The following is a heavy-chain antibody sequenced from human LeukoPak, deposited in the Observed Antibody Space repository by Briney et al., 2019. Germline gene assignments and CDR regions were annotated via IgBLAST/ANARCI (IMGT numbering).Heavy chain of an antibody. CDR3: ARILGFTLDY. CDR2: ISLGGETR. CDR1: GFTFSSYW. Sequence: GGSLRLSCAASGFTFSSYWMSWVRQAPGKGLEWVSYISLGGETRYYAGSVRGRFTISRDAAGYSLYLQMNSLRDEDTAVYYCARILGFTLDYWGQGTLVTVSS. J-gene: IGHJ4*02. V-gene: IGHV3-48*02.